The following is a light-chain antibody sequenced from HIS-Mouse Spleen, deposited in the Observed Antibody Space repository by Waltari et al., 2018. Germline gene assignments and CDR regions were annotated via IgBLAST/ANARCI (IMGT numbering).Light chain of an antibody. V-gene: IGLV2-14*03. CDR2: DVS. CDR3: SSYTSSSTYV. Sequence: QSALTQPASVSGSPGQSSTISCTGTSSAVGGYSYVSWYQQHPGKAPNLMIYDVSNRPSGVSNRFSGSKSGNTASLTISGLQAEDEADYYCSSYTSSSTYVFGTGTKVTVL. CDR1: SSAVGGYSY. J-gene: IGLJ1*01.